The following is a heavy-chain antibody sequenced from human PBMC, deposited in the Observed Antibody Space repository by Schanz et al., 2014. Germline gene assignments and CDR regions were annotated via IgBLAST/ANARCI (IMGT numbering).Heavy chain of an antibody. CDR2: MSYDGSIK. J-gene: IGHJ5*02. CDR1: GFTVSSNH. D-gene: IGHD2-21*01. CDR3: ARDLEGYDGGGGGFDP. Sequence: VQLVESGGGLVQPGGSLRLSCAVSGFTVSSNHMSWVRQAPGKGLEWVAAMSYDGSIKYYGDSVKGRFTISRDNSKNTLYLQMNSLRAEDTSVYYCARDLEGYDGGGGGFDPWGQGTLVTVSS. V-gene: IGHV3-33*08.